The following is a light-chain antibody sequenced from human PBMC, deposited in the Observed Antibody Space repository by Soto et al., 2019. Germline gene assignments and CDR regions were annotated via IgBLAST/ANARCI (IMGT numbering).Light chain of an antibody. J-gene: IGKJ1*01. V-gene: IGKV3-11*01. Sequence: EIVLTQSPATLSLSPGERATLSCRASQSVSSYLAWYQQKPGQAPRLLIYDASNRATGIPARLSGSGSGTDFALTISSLEPEDFAVYYCQRRSNWPQPFGQGTKVEIK. CDR2: DAS. CDR1: QSVSSY. CDR3: QRRSNWPQP.